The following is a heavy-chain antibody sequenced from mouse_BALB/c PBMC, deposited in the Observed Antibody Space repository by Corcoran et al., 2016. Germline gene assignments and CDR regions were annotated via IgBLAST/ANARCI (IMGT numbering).Heavy chain of an antibody. CDR2: IYPGSGNT. CDR3: ARGTGRYYFDY. Sequence: QIQLQQSGPELVKPGASVKISCKASGYTFTDYYINWVKQKPGQGLEWIGWIYPGSGNTKYNEKFKGKATLTVDTSSSTAYMQLSSLTSEDTAVYFCARGTGRYYFDYWGQGTTLTVSS. J-gene: IGHJ2*01. V-gene: IGHV1-84*02. D-gene: IGHD4-1*01. CDR1: GYTFTDYY.